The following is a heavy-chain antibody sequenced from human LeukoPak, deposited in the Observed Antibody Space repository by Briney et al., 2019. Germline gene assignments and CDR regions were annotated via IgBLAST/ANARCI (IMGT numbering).Heavy chain of an antibody. V-gene: IGHV3-23*01. CDR2: ISESGSTT. Sequence: GGSLRLSCAGSGFTFSNYALSWVRQAPGRGLEWVSGISESGSTTYYTDSVKGRFTISRDNSKNTLYLQMNSLRAEDTAVYYCAKEVYEQQLVRYYFDYWGQGTLVTVSS. CDR3: AKEVYEQQLVRYYFDY. CDR1: GFTFSNYA. D-gene: IGHD6-13*01. J-gene: IGHJ4*02.